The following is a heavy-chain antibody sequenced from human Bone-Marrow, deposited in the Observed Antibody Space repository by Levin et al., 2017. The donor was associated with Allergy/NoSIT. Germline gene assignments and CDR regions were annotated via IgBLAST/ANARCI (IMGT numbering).Heavy chain of an antibody. CDR1: GFTFSNYT. CDR3: ARVRYGSSQIPFVDAFDI. CDR2: ISYDGNNK. D-gene: IGHD6-13*01. V-gene: IGHV3-30-3*01. J-gene: IGHJ3*02. Sequence: GESLKISCAASGFTFSNYTIHWVRQAPGKGLEWVALISYDGNNKYYADSVKGRFTISRDNSKNTLYLEMNSLRAEDTAVYFCARVRYGSSQIPFVDAFDIWGQGTMVTVSS.